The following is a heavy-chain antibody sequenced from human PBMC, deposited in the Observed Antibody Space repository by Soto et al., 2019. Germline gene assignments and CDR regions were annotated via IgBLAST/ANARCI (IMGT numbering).Heavy chain of an antibody. V-gene: IGHV3-73*01. D-gene: IGHD6-6*01. J-gene: IGHJ4*02. CDR2: IRSKANSYAT. CDR3: AKPWVPSITDRPPRFDY. Sequence: PGGSLRLSCAASGFTFSGSAMHWVRQSSGKGLEWVGRIRSKANSYATAYAASVKGRFTISRDDSKNTAYLQMNSLKTEDTALYYCAKPWVPSITDRPPRFDYWGRGTLVTVSS. CDR1: GFTFSGSA.